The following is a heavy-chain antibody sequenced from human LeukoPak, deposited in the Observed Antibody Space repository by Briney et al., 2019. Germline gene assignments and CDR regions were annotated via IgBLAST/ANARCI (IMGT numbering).Heavy chain of an antibody. J-gene: IGHJ4*02. CDR3: AKRPRGNYLDPFDY. CDR2: IYYSGST. Sequence: SQTLSLTCTVSGGSISSGGYYWSWIRQHPGKGLEWIGYIYYSGSTYYNPSLKSRVTISVDTSKNQFSLKLSSVTAADTAVYYCAKRPRGNYLDPFDYWGQGTLVTVSS. CDR1: GGSISSGGYY. D-gene: IGHD3-10*01. V-gene: IGHV4-31*03.